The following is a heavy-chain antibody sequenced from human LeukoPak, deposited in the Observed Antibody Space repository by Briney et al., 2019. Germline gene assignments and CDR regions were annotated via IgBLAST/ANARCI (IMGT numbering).Heavy chain of an antibody. CDR2: INHSGST. Sequence: SETLSLTCAVYGGSFSGYYWSWIRQPPGKGLEWIGEINHSGSTNYNPSLKSRVTISVDTSKNQFSLKLSSVTAADTAVYYCARGRARLGRNWFDPWGQGTLVTVSS. D-gene: IGHD6-19*01. CDR1: GGSFSGYY. V-gene: IGHV4-34*01. J-gene: IGHJ5*02. CDR3: ARGRARLGRNWFDP.